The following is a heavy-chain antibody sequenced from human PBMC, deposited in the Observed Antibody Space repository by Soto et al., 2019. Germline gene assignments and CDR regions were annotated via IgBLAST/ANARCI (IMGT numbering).Heavy chain of an antibody. CDR3: AKVPDSFIAVAGKVGGMDV. J-gene: IGHJ6*02. V-gene: IGHV3-30*18. Sequence: PGGSLRLSCAASGFTFSSYGMHWVRQTPGKGLEWVAVISYDGSNKYYADSVKGRFTISRDNSKNTLYLQMNSLRAEDTAVYYCAKVPDSFIAVAGKVGGMDVWGQGTTVTVSS. CDR2: ISYDGSNK. D-gene: IGHD6-19*01. CDR1: GFTFSSYG.